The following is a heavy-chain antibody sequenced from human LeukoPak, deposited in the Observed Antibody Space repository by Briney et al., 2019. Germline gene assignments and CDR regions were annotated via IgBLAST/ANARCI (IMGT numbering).Heavy chain of an antibody. D-gene: IGHD3-10*01. J-gene: IGHJ3*02. V-gene: IGHV4-39*07. Sequence: SETLSLTCTVSGGSISSSSYYWGWIRQPPGKGLEWIGSIYYSGSTYYNPSLKSRVTISVDMSKNQFSQKLSSVTAADTAVYYCARGQMVRGVSDAFDIWGQGTMVTVSS. CDR3: ARGQMVRGVSDAFDI. CDR2: IYYSGST. CDR1: GGSISSSSYY.